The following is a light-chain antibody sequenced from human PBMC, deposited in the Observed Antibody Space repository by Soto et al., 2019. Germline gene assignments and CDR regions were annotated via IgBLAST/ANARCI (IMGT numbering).Light chain of an antibody. CDR3: HSYDSSLSGYV. CDR2: ENN. Sequence: QSVLTQPPSVSEAPGQRVTISCTGSSSNIGAGYEAPWYQQVPGTAPKLLIYENNNRPSWVPDRFSGARSGTSASLAITGLQAEDEAKYYCHSYDSSLSGYVFGTGTKLTVL. V-gene: IGLV1-40*01. J-gene: IGLJ1*01. CDR1: SSNIGAGYE.